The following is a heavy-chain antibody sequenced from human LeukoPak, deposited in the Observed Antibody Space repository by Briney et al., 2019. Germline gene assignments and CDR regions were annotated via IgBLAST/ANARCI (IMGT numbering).Heavy chain of an antibody. CDR1: GVSITSSSYY. CDR3: ARSVGSYCSGGSCSRGIDY. J-gene: IGHJ4*02. V-gene: IGHV4-39*07. Sequence: SETLSLTCTVSGVSITSSSYYWGWIRQPPGKGLEWIGSIYYSGSTYYNPSLKSRVTISVDTSKNQFSLKLSSVTAADTAVYYCARSVGSYCSGGSCSRGIDYWGQGTLVTVSS. D-gene: IGHD2-15*01. CDR2: IYYSGST.